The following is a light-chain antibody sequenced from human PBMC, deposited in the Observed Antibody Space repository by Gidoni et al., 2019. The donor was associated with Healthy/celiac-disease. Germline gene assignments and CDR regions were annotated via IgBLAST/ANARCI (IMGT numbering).Light chain of an antibody. CDR2: GNS. J-gene: IGLJ1*01. V-gene: IGLV1-40*01. CDR1: SSNIGAGYD. CDR3: QSYDSSLSGAYV. Sequence: QPVLTQPPSVSGAPGQRVPIPCTGSSSNIGAGYDVHWYQQLPGPAPKLLIYGNSNRPSGVPDRFSGSKSGTSASLAITGLQAEDEADYYCQSYDSSLSGAYVFGTGTKVTVL.